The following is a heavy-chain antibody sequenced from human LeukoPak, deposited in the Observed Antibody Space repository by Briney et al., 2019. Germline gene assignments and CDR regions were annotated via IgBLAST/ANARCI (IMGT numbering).Heavy chain of an antibody. CDR2: IIPILGIA. V-gene: IGHV1-69*04. D-gene: IGHD6-13*01. CDR1: GGTFSSYA. J-gene: IGHJ6*02. CDR3: ASCLSSSCYYGMDV. Sequence: ASVKVSCKASGGTFSSYAISWVRQAPGQGLEWMGRIIPILGIANYTQKFQGRVTITADKSTSTAYMELSSLRSEDTAVYYCASCLSSSCYYGMDVWGQGTTVTVSS.